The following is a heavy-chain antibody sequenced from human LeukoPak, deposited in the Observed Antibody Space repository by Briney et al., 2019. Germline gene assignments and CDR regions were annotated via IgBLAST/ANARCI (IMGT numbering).Heavy chain of an antibody. V-gene: IGHV3-48*01. J-gene: IGHJ4*02. CDR2: ISSSSSTI. CDR1: GFTFSNYN. CDR3: ARDPLDY. Sequence: GGSLRLSCAASGFTFSNYNMNWVRQAPGKGLEWVSYISSSSSTIYYADSVKGRFTISRDNGKNSLYLQMNSLRAEDTAVYYCARDPLDYWGQGTLVTVSS.